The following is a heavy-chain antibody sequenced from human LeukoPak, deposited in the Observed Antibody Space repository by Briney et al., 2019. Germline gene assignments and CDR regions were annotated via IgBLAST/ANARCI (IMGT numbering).Heavy chain of an antibody. D-gene: IGHD6-6*01. CDR3: AKETSSSFDY. J-gene: IGHJ4*02. CDR2: VSNSGGST. CDR1: GFTFSSYA. Sequence: GGSLRLSCAASGFTFSSYAMNWVRQAPGKGLEWVSGVSNSGGSTYYADSVKGRFTISRDNSKNTLYLQMNSLRAEDTAVYYCAKETSSSFDYWGQGTLVTVSS. V-gene: IGHV3-23*01.